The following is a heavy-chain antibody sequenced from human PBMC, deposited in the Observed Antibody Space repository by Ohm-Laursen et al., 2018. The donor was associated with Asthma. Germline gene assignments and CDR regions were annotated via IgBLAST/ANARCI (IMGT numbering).Heavy chain of an antibody. Sequence: GSLRLSCSASGFTFSNAWMSWVRQAPGKGLEWVGRIKSKTDGGTTDYAAPVKGRFTISRDDSKNTLYLQMNSLRAEDTAVYYCARDPLTGTGGYWGQGTLVTVSS. CDR2: IKSKTDGGTT. CDR1: GFTFSNAW. CDR3: ARDPLTGTGGY. J-gene: IGHJ4*02. V-gene: IGHV3-15*01. D-gene: IGHD1-20*01.